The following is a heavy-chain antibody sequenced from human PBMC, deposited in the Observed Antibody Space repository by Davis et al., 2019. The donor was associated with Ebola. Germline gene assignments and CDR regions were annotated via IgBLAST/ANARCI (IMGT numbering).Heavy chain of an antibody. CDR1: GYTFTSYD. Sequence: ASVKVSCKASGYTFTSYDINWVRQATGQGLEWMGWINPNSGGTNYAQKFQGRVTMTRDTSISTAYMELSRLRSDDTAVYYCARDGELYQLLSLNWFDPWGQGTLVTVSS. D-gene: IGHD2-2*01. CDR3: ARDGELYQLLSLNWFDP. J-gene: IGHJ5*02. V-gene: IGHV1-2*02. CDR2: INPNSGGT.